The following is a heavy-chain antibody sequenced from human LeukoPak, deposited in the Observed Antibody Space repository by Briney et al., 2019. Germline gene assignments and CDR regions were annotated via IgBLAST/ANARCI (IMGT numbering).Heavy chain of an antibody. CDR2: INYSGST. CDR3: ARGGYCTNGVCRPYYYYGMDV. CDR1: GGSFSGYY. V-gene: IGHV4-34*01. J-gene: IGHJ6*02. D-gene: IGHD2-8*01. Sequence: SETLSLTCAVYGGSFSGYYWSWIRQPPGKGLEWIGEINYSGSTNYNPSLKSRVTISVDTSKNQFSLKLSSVTAADTAVYYCARGGYCTNGVCRPYYYYGMDVWGQGTRSPSP.